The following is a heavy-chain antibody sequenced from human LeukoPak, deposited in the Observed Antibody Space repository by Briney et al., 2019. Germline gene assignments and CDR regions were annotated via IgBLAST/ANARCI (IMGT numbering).Heavy chain of an antibody. CDR3: ARATHDYGDYDYYYYYMNV. D-gene: IGHD4-17*01. CDR1: GYTFTSYG. CDR2: ISAYNGNT. J-gene: IGHJ6*03. V-gene: IGHV1-18*01. Sequence: ASVKVSCKASGYTFTSYGISWVRQAPGQGLEWMGWISAYNGNTNYAQKLQGRVTMTTDTSTSTAYMELRSLRSDDTAVYYCARATHDYGDYDYYYYYMNVWGKGTTVTVSS.